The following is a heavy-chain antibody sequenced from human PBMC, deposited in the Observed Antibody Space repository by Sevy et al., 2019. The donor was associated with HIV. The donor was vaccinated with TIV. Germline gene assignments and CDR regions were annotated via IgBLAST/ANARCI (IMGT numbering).Heavy chain of an antibody. CDR3: TTEGAD. J-gene: IGHJ4*02. V-gene: IGHV3-15*01. CDR1: GFTFSDAW. CDR2: VRSKGDGGTT. Sequence: GGSLRLSCAASGFTFSDAWLSWVRQAPGTGLEWVGRVRSKGDGGTTDYAAPVKGRFTIARDDSKNVLYVQMNSLKIEDTGVYYCTTEGADWGQGTRVTVSS.